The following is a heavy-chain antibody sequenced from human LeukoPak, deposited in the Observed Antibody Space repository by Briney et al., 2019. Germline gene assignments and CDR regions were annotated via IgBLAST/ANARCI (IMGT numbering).Heavy chain of an antibody. Sequence: PSGTLSLTCAVSGGYIISTVWWTWVRQPPGGGLEWIAEIYHGGSTNYNPSLKSRANISVDKSRNQFSLTLTSMTAADSDAYFCTRGGGSAPYALDIWGQGTIVTVSS. J-gene: IGHJ3*02. CDR2: IYHGGST. V-gene: IGHV4-4*02. CDR1: GGYIISTVW. CDR3: TRGGGSAPYALDI. D-gene: IGHD3-16*01.